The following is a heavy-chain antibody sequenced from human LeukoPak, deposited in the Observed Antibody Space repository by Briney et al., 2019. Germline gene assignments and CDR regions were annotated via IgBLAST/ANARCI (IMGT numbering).Heavy chain of an antibody. CDR1: GYTFTSYD. V-gene: IGHV1-8*01. Sequence: ASVKVSCKASGYTFTSYDINWVRQAAGQGLEWMGWMNPNSGNTGYAQKFQGRVTMTRDTPLNTAYMELRSLRPEDTAVYYCVRVLLTGGYYAQFVQNWGQGTLVIVSS. CDR2: MNPNSGNT. D-gene: IGHD1-20*01. CDR3: VRVLLTGGYYAQFVQN. J-gene: IGHJ1*01.